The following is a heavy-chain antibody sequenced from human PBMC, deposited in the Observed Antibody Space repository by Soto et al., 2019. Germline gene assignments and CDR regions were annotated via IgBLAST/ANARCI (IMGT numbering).Heavy chain of an antibody. Sequence: PSETLSLTCTVSGGSFSPNYWARIRQPPGKGLEWIGYMYNTGSTVYNPPFKSRVTISVDTSKNQFSLKLNSVTAADTAVYYCARDLWGYCGTDCYPLDVWGQGTTVTVSS. J-gene: IGHJ6*02. D-gene: IGHD2-21*02. CDR3: ARDLWGYCGTDCYPLDV. V-gene: IGHV4-59*01. CDR2: MYNTGST. CDR1: GGSFSPNY.